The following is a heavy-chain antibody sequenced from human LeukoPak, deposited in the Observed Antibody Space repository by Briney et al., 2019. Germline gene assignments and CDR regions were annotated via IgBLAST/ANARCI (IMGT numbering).Heavy chain of an antibody. CDR2: SSFDENNK. CDR1: GFTFFTYS. Sequence: GGSLRLSCAASGFTFFTYSMHWVRQAPGKGLEWLAVSSFDENNKYYADSVRGRFTISRDNSKNTLYLQMNSLRAEDTAVYYCAKGGVFGEAIDYWGQGTLVTVSS. V-gene: IGHV3-30*18. D-gene: IGHD3-10*01. CDR3: AKGGVFGEAIDY. J-gene: IGHJ4*02.